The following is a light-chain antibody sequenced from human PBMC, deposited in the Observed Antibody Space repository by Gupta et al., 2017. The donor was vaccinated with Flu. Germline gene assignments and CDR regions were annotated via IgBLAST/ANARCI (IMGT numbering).Light chain of an antibody. V-gene: IGKV3-20*01. J-gene: IGKJ1*01. CDR1: QTFSGSH. Sequence: SPAERVTLSCRTSQTFSGSHLAWYQQKPSQAPRLLTYDASSRPTNIPDRFSGSGSGTTFTLIIPRLAPEDFAVYYCQHYGAFGQGTKVEIK. CDR3: QHYGA. CDR2: DAS.